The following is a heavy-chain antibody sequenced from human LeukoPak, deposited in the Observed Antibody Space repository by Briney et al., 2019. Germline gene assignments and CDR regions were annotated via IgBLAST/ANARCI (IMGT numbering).Heavy chain of an antibody. CDR3: ARDRFGGYAFDL. J-gene: IGHJ3*01. D-gene: IGHD4-23*01. Sequence: SETLSLTCTVSGGSISSYYWSWIRQPPGKGLDWIGYIYYSGSTNYNPSLKSPVTISVDTSKNQFSLKLSSVTAADTAVYYCARDRFGGYAFDLWGQGTMVTVSS. CDR1: GGSISSYY. CDR2: IYYSGST. V-gene: IGHV4-59*01.